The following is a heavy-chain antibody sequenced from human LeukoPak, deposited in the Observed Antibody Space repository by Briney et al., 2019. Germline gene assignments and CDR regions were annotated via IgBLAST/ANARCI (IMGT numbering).Heavy chain of an antibody. CDR2: ISSSSTYI. D-gene: IGHD5-24*01. Sequence: PVGSLRLSSAASVFTFTSYEINCVRPAPGKGVECVSYISSSSTYIYYADSVKGRFTISRDNAKNTLYLQMNRLRADDTAVYYCARGRDGYSFDYWGQGTLVTVSS. CDR1: VFTFTSYE. CDR3: ARGRDGYSFDY. J-gene: IGHJ4*02. V-gene: IGHV3-21*05.